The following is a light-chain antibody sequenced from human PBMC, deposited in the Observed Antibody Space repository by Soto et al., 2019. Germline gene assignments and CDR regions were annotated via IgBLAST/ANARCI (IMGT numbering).Light chain of an antibody. V-gene: IGLV2-8*01. J-gene: IGLJ1*01. CDR1: SSDVGGYNY. Sequence: QPVVXQPPSASGSPGQSVAISSTGTSSDVGGYNYVSWYQQHPGKAPKLMIYEVNKRPSGVPDRFSGSKSGNTASLTVSGLQAEDEADYYCSSYAGSSNVFGTGTKVTVL. CDR2: EVN. CDR3: SSYAGSSNV.